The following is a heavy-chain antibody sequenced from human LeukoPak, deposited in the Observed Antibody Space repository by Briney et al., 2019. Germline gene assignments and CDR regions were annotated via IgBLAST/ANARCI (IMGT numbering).Heavy chain of an antibody. J-gene: IGHJ4*02. Sequence: PGGSLRLSCAASGFTVITNDMTWVCQAPGKGLEWVSVLYSDGNTKYADSVQGRFTISRDNSKNTLYLEMNSLSPDDTAVYYSARGVEPLAANTLAYWGQGTLVTVSS. V-gene: IGHV3-53*01. CDR2: LYSDGNT. CDR1: GFTVITND. D-gene: IGHD1-14*01. CDR3: ARGVEPLAANTLAY.